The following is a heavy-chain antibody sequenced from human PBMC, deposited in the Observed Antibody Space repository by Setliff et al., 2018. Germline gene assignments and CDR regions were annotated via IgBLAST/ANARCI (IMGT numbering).Heavy chain of an antibody. J-gene: IGHJ4*02. Sequence: SVKVSCKDSGYTFSTYGISWVRQAPGQGLEWMGGIIPIFGTANYAQKFQGRVTITADESTSTAYMELSSLRSEDTAVYYCASSRDYNFWSGYYSPLDYWGQGTLVTVSS. CDR1: GYTFSTYG. V-gene: IGHV1-69*13. D-gene: IGHD3-3*01. CDR2: IIPIFGTA. CDR3: ASSRDYNFWSGYYSPLDY.